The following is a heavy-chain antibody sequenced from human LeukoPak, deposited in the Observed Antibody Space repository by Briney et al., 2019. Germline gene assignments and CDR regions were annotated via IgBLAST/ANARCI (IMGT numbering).Heavy chain of an antibody. CDR3: SSLGAPPPYRDY. D-gene: IGHD3-16*02. CDR1: GFTFSTSP. Sequence: GGSLRLSCAASGFTFSTSPMHWVRQAPGKGLVWVSFIKGDGSTATLADSVKGRFTISRDNAKNTLYLQMNSLRAEDTAVYYCSSLGAPPPYRDYWGQGTLVTASS. J-gene: IGHJ4*02. CDR2: IKGDGSTA. V-gene: IGHV3-74*01.